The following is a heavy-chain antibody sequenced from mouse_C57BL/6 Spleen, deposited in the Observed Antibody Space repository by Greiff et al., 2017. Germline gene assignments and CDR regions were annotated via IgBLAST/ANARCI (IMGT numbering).Heavy chain of an antibody. Sequence: EVQVVESGGDLVKPGGSLKLSCAASGFTFSSYGMSWVRQTPDKRLEWVATISSGGSYTYYPDSVKGRFTISRDNAKNTLYLQMSSLKSEDTAMYYCARRDYYGTLDYWGQGTTLTVSS. CDR2: ISSGGSYT. V-gene: IGHV5-6*01. D-gene: IGHD1-1*01. J-gene: IGHJ2*01. CDR1: GFTFSSYG. CDR3: ARRDYYGTLDY.